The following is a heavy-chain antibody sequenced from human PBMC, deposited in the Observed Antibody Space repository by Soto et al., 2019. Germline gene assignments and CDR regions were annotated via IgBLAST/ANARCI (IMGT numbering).Heavy chain of an antibody. CDR3: VRTGGYYFYGFDA. J-gene: IGHJ4*02. Sequence: SETLSLTCAVSGASIKTGGYYWTWIRQDPGKGLEWIGYVYYSGTTYYNPSLKSRVTMSVDLSKNQFSLKLTSVTAADTAVYCCVRTGGYYFYGFDAWGQGTVVTVSS. CDR1: GASIKTGGYY. V-gene: IGHV4-31*11. D-gene: IGHD2-8*02. CDR2: VYYSGTT.